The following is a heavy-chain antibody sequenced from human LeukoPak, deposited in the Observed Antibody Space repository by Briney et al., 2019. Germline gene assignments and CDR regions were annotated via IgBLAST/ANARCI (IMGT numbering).Heavy chain of an antibody. CDR2: IKQDGSEK. CDR1: GFTFSSYW. D-gene: IGHD3-22*01. V-gene: IGHV3-7*01. Sequence: PGGSLRLSCAASGFTFSSYWMSWVRQAPGKGLEWVANIKQDGSEKYYVDSVKGRFTISRDNAKNSLYLQMNSLRAEDTAMYYCAKDSAYYYDSSGYYYDWGQGTLVTVSS. J-gene: IGHJ4*02. CDR3: AKDSAYYYDSSGYYYD.